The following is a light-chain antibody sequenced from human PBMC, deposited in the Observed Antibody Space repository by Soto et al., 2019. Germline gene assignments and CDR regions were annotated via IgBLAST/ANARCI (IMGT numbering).Light chain of an antibody. CDR2: GAS. CDR3: QQYNNWPPWT. V-gene: IGKV3-15*01. CDR1: QSVSSN. Sequence: AQPQVRLSLSPGQMSTSLFTASQSVSSNLARYQQKPCQAPRLLIYGASTRATGIPARFSGSGSGTEFTLIISSLQSEDFAVYYCQQYNNWPPWTFGQGTKVDIK. J-gene: IGKJ1*01.